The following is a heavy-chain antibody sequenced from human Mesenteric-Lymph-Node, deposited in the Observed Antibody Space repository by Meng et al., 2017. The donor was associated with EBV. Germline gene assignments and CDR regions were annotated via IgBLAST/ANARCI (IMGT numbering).Heavy chain of an antibody. D-gene: IGHD2-15*01. Sequence: QVQLQQWGAGLLKPSETLSLPCAVYGGSFSGYYWSWIRQPPGKGLEWIGEINHSGSTNYNPSLKSRVTISVDTSKNQFSLKLSSVTAADTAVYYCARGVVVVVAATPTGFSDWFDPWGQGTLVTVSS. J-gene: IGHJ5*02. CDR2: INHSGST. V-gene: IGHV4-34*01. CDR3: ARGVVVVVAATPTGFSDWFDP. CDR1: GGSFSGYY.